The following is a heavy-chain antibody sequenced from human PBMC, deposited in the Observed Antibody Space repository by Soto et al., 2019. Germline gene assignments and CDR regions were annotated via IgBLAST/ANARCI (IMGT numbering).Heavy chain of an antibody. V-gene: IGHV4-39*01. D-gene: IGHD1-26*01. J-gene: IGHJ4*02. Sequence: SETLSLTCTVSGGSISSSSYYWGWIRQPPGKGLEWIGSIYYSGSTYYNPSLKSRVTISVDTSKNQFSLKLSSVTAADTAVYYCARNMGLDYWGQGTLVTVSS. CDR1: GGSISSSSYY. CDR2: IYYSGST. CDR3: ARNMGLDY.